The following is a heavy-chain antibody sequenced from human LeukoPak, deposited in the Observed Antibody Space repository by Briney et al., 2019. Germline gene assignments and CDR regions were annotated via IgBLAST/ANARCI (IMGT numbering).Heavy chain of an antibody. D-gene: IGHD3-22*01. Sequence: SETLSLTCSVSGGSISSGAYYWSWIRQFPRRGLEWIAYIYHTGNTYYNPSLKSRLTISLDTSKNQFSLKLSSVTAADTAVYYCARDLSGYGASDYWGQGTLVTVSS. J-gene: IGHJ4*02. CDR1: GGSISSGAYY. V-gene: IGHV4-31*03. CDR3: ARDLSGYGASDY. CDR2: IYHTGNT.